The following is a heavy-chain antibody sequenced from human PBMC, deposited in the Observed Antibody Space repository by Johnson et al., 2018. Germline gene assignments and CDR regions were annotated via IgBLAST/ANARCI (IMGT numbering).Heavy chain of an antibody. CDR2: LIRDGSST. V-gene: IGHV3-74*01. J-gene: IGHJ4*02. CDR3: AATYSYDSPFVY. D-gene: IGHD3-22*01. CDR1: GFIFSNYW. Sequence: EVQLLESGGGLVQPGGSLKLSCEASGFIFSNYWMHWVRQAPGKGLVWVSRLIRDGSSTNYSDSVEGRFTISRDNAKNTLYRQMNSLRADDTAVYYCAATYSYDSPFVYWGQGTLVTVSS.